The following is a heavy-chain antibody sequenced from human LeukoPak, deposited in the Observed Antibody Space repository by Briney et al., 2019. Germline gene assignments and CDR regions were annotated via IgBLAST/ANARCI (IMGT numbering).Heavy chain of an antibody. CDR3: ARVRITMIVAAARAFDY. V-gene: IGHV4-34*01. Sequence: SETLSLTCAVYGGSFSGYYWSWIRQPPGKGLEWIGEINHSGSTNYNPSLKSRVTISVDTSKNQFSLKLSSVTAADTAVYYCARVRITMIVAAARAFDYWGQGTLVTVSS. CDR2: INHSGST. D-gene: IGHD3-22*01. CDR1: GGSFSGYY. J-gene: IGHJ4*02.